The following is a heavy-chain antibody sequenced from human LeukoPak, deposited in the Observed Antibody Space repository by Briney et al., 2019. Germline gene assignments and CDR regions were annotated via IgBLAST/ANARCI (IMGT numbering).Heavy chain of an antibody. D-gene: IGHD1-26*01. CDR2: INPNNGAT. J-gene: IGHJ5*02. CDR1: GYTFTASY. V-gene: IGHV1-2*02. Sequence: GASVKVSCKASGYTFTASYIHWVRQAPGQGPEWMGWINPNNGATDYGKNFQGRVTMTRDTSITTAYMELSRLRSDDTAVYYCARDLGSSHRWNWFDPWGQGTLVTVSS. CDR3: ARDLGSSHRWNWFDP.